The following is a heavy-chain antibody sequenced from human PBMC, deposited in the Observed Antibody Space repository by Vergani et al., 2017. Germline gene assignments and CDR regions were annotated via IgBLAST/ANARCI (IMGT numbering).Heavy chain of an antibody. Sequence: QVQLQQWGAGLLKPSETLSLTCAVYGGSFSGYYWSWIRQPPGKGLEWIGYIYYSGSTNYNPSLKSRVTISVDTSKNQFSLKLSSVTAADTAVYYCARDRGGIDYWGQGTLVTVSS. CDR1: GGSFSGYY. J-gene: IGHJ4*02. CDR3: ARDRGGIDY. CDR2: IYYSGST. D-gene: IGHD3-10*01. V-gene: IGHV4-34*11.